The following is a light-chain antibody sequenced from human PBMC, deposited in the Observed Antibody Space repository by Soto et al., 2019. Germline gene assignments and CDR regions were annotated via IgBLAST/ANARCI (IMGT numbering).Light chain of an antibody. Sequence: IQMTQSPSSLSASVGDRVTITCRASQGINSYLAWFQQKPGRAPESLIYGASISQSGVPSRFTGSGSGTEFTLTISSLQPEDFATYFCQQYNIFPLTFGGGTKVEMK. CDR2: GAS. J-gene: IGKJ4*01. V-gene: IGKV1-16*01. CDR1: QGINSY. CDR3: QQYNIFPLT.